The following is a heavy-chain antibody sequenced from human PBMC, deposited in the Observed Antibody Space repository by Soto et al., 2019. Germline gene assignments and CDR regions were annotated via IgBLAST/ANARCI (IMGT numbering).Heavy chain of an antibody. J-gene: IGHJ5*02. V-gene: IGHV1-8*01. CDR1: GYTFTSYD. Sequence: GPSVKVSCKASGYTFTSYDINWVRQATGQGLEWMGWMNPNSGNTGYAQKFQGRVTMTRNTSISTAYMELSSLRSEDTAVYYCARAYSSSWYFALYNWFDPWGQGTLVTVSS. CDR3: ARAYSSSWYFALYNWFDP. D-gene: IGHD6-13*01. CDR2: MNPNSGNT.